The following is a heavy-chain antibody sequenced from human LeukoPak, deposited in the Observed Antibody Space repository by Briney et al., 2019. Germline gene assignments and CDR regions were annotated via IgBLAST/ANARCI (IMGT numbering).Heavy chain of an antibody. CDR1: GGSISSSSYY. J-gene: IGHJ4*02. CDR2: IYYSGST. Sequence: PSETLSLTCTVSGGSISSSSYYWGWIRQPPGKGLEWIGSIYYSGSTYYNPSLKSRVTISVDTSKNQFSLKLSSVTAADTAVYYCAREVIAAAGTDDYFDYWGQGTLVTVSS. CDR3: AREVIAAAGTDDYFDY. V-gene: IGHV4-39*07. D-gene: IGHD6-13*01.